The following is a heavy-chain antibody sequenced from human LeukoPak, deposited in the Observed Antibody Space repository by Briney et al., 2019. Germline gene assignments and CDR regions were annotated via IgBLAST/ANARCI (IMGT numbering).Heavy chain of an antibody. Sequence: GGSLRHSCAASRFTFTNYAKNWVRQAPGEGLEWVSAVSESGGSTDYADSVKGRFTISRDNSKNTVSLQMISLRDEGTAVYYCAKDLSPATSRGRTLLRYYFGYWGQGTLVTVSS. CDR3: AKDLSPATSRGRTLLRYYFGY. D-gene: IGHD2-15*01. CDR1: RFTFTNYA. CDR2: VSESGGST. J-gene: IGHJ4*02. V-gene: IGHV3-23*01.